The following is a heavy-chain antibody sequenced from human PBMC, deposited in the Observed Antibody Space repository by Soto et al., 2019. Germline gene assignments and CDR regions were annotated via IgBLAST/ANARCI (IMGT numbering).Heavy chain of an antibody. D-gene: IGHD5-18*01. V-gene: IGHV4-30-4*01. CDR3: AREKIQLWTFDP. Sequence: SETLSLTCTVSGGSISSGDYYWSWIRQPPGKGLEWIGYIYYSGSTYYNPSLKSRVTISVDTSKNQFSLKLSSVTAADTAVYYCAREKIQLWTFDPWGQGTLVPVSS. CDR1: GGSISSGDYY. CDR2: IYYSGST. J-gene: IGHJ5*02.